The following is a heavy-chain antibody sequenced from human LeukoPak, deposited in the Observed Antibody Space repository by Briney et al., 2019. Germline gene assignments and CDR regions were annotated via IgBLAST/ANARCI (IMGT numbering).Heavy chain of an antibody. CDR2: ISSSGSTI. V-gene: IGHV3-11*01. J-gene: IGHJ4*02. CDR1: GFTFSDYY. CDR3: ARDWTPSYYYDSSGYYYDY. D-gene: IGHD3-22*01. Sequence: PGGSLRLSCAASGFTFSDYYMSWIRQAPGKGLEWVSYISSSGSTIYYADSVKGRFTISRDNAKNSLYLQMNSLRAEDTAVYYCARDWTPSYYYDSSGYYYDYWGQGTLVTVSS.